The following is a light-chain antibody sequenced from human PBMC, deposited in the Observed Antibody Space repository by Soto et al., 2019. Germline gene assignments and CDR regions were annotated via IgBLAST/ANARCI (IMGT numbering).Light chain of an antibody. CDR3: QQYDNWPHT. CDR2: AAS. Sequence: EIVMTQSPATLSVSPGERATLSCRASQRVSSVAWYQQKPGQTPKLLIYAASTRATGMPARFSGSGSGTEFTLTISSLQSEDFAVYYCQQYDNWPHTFGQGTKLEIK. CDR1: QRVSSV. J-gene: IGKJ2*01. V-gene: IGKV3D-15*01.